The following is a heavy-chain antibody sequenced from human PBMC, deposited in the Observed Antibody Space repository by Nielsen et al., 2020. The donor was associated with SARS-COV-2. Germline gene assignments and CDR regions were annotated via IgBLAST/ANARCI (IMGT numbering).Heavy chain of an antibody. D-gene: IGHD3-10*01. Sequence: GESLKISCAASGFTFSSYGMHWVRQAPGKGLEWVAVISYDGSNKYYADSVKGRFTISRGNSRNTLYLQMNSLRVEDTAIYFCAKDDVVRGDAYDIWGQGTVVTVSS. CDR2: ISYDGSNK. V-gene: IGHV3-33*05. CDR1: GFTFSSYG. CDR3: AKDDVVRGDAYDI. J-gene: IGHJ3*02.